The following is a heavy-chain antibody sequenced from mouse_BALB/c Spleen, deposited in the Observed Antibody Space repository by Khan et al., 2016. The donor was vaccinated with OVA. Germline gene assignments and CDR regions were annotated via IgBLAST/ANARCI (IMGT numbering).Heavy chain of an antibody. CDR2: TNPTNGRT. D-gene: IGHD1-1*01. V-gene: IGHV1S81*02. J-gene: IGHJ2*01. Sequence: QVQLQQPGAELVKAGASVKMSCTASGYTFTSYWMHWVKQRLEQGLEWFAETNPTNGRTYYNEKFKSKATLTVDKSSSTAYMLLSGPTFEDSAVYCCARIKKVVATFFDYWGQGTTLTVSS. CDR3: ARIKKVVATFFDY. CDR1: GYTFTSYW.